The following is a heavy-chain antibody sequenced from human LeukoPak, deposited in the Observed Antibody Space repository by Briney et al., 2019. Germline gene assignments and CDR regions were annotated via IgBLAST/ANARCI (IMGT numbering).Heavy chain of an antibody. D-gene: IGHD5-18*01. J-gene: IGHJ5*02. CDR3: ARGRRYSYGYWFDP. V-gene: IGHV4-30-4*07. CDR2: IYYSGNT. Sequence: SETLSLTCAVSGGSVNSGTHSWSWIRQPPGKGLEYIGYIYYSGNTYYNPSLKSRLSISIETSKEQFSLRLSSVTAADTAVYYCARGRRYSYGYWFDPWGQGTLVTVSS. CDR1: GGSVNSGTHS.